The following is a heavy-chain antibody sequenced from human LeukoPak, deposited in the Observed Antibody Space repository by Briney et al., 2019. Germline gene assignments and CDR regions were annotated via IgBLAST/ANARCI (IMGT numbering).Heavy chain of an antibody. D-gene: IGHD3-22*01. CDR1: GYTFTSYG. V-gene: IGHV1-8*01. Sequence: GASVKVSCKASGYTFTSYGMNWVRQAPGQGLEWLGWMNPSSGNTGYAQKFQGRVTMTRDTSISTAYMELSSLRSEDTAVYYCARVAYYYDSAGLYLNYFYGMDVWGQGTTVTVSS. J-gene: IGHJ6*02. CDR3: ARVAYYYDSAGLYLNYFYGMDV. CDR2: MNPSSGNT.